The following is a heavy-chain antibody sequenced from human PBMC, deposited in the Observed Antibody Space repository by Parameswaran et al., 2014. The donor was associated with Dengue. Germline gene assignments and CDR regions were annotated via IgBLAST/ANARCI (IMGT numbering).Heavy chain of an antibody. CDR3: ARGRGGTAMRMAKYYYYYGMDV. J-gene: IGHJ6*01. CDR2: INHSGST. V-gene: IGHV4-34*01. D-gene: IGHD5-18*01. Sequence: RWIRQPPGKGLEWIGEINHSGSTNYNPSLKSRVTISVDTSKNQFSLKLSSVTAADTAVYYCARGRGGTAMRMAKYYYYYGMDVWARTTVTVSS.